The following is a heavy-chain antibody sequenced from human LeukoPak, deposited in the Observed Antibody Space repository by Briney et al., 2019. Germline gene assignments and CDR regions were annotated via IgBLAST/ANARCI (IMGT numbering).Heavy chain of an antibody. Sequence: PGGSLRLSCAVSTFTFSNHYIHWVRQAPGKGLEWVSSISRSSTYIYFADSVKGRFTISRDNAKNSVYLHMSSLRAEDTAVYFCARDLGESGSFPPNDYWGQGTLVTVSS. J-gene: IGHJ4*02. CDR1: TFTFSNHY. D-gene: IGHD1-26*01. CDR3: ARDLGESGSFPPNDY. CDR2: ISRSSTYI. V-gene: IGHV3-21*01.